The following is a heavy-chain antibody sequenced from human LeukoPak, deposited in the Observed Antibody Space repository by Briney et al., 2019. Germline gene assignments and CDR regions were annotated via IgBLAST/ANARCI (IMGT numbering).Heavy chain of an antibody. J-gene: IGHJ6*02. CDR3: ARGAETYGMDV. D-gene: IGHD1-14*01. CDR2: IIPILGIA. Sequence: GASVKVSCKASGGTFSSYAISWVRQAPGQGLEWMGRIIPILGIANYAQKFQGRVTITADKSTSTAYMELSSLRFEDTAVYYCARGAETYGMDVWGQGTTVTVSS. V-gene: IGHV1-69*04. CDR1: GGTFSSYA.